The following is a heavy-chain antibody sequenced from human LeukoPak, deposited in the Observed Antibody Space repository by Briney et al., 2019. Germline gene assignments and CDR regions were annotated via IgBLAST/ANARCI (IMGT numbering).Heavy chain of an antibody. CDR2: IKQDGSEK. J-gene: IGHJ4*02. CDR3: AREGGLLYYYDSSGYYPFDY. Sequence: GGSLRLSCAASGFTVSSNYMSWVRQAPGKGLEWVANIKQDGSEKYYVDSVKGRFTISRDNAKNSLYLQMNSLRAEDTAVYYCAREGGLLYYYDSSGYYPFDYWGQGTLVTVSS. D-gene: IGHD3-22*01. CDR1: GFTVSSNY. V-gene: IGHV3-7*01.